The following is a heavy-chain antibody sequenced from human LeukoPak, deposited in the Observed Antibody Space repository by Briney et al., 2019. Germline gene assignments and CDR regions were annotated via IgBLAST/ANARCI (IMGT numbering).Heavy chain of an antibody. Sequence: GGSLRLFCAASGFTFSSYGLHWVRQAPGKGLEWVAVIWYDGSNKYYADSVKGRFTISRDNSKSTLYLQMNSLRAEHTAVYYCARDLYQQWPGPFDYWGQGTLVTVSS. D-gene: IGHD6-19*01. CDR2: IWYDGSNK. CDR1: GFTFSSYG. J-gene: IGHJ4*02. V-gene: IGHV3-33*01. CDR3: ARDLYQQWPGPFDY.